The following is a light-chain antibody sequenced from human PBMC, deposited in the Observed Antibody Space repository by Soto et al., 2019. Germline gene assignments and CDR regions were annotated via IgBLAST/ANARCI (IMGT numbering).Light chain of an antibody. J-gene: IGLJ3*02. CDR2: EVS. CDR1: GTDVGGYNY. Sequence: QSALTQPASVSGSPGQSVTISCTGTGTDVGGYNYVSWYQHHPGKAPKLMIYEVSNRPPGVSNRFSGSKSGNTASLSISGLQTEVEADYYCCSFTSRSTWLFGGGTKLTVL. V-gene: IGLV2-14*01. CDR3: CSFTSRSTWL.